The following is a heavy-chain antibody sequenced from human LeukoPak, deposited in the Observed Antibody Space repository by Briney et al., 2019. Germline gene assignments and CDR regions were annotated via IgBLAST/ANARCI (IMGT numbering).Heavy chain of an antibody. CDR1: GFTFSNAW. J-gene: IGHJ4*02. CDR3: ANGDTTWELPHDY. CDR2: IKSKTDGGTT. Sequence: GGSLRLSCAASGFTFSNAWMSWVRQAPGKGLEWVGRIKSKTDGGTTDYAAPVKGRFTISRDDSKNTLYLQMNSLKTEDTAVYYCANGDTTWELPHDYWGQGTLVTVSS. D-gene: IGHD1-26*01. V-gene: IGHV3-15*01.